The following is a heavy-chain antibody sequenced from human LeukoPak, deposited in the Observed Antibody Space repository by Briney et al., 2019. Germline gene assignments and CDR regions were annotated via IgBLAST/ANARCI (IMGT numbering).Heavy chain of an antibody. CDR3: ARCLSGSYWYFDL. CDR1: EFTFSSYN. Sequence: GGSLRLSCAASEFTFSSYNMNWVRKAPGKGLEWVSYISSGSGTIYYADSVKGRFTISRDNAKNSLYLQMNSLRAEDTAVYYCARCLSGSYWYFDLWGRGTLVTVSS. J-gene: IGHJ2*01. CDR2: ISSGSGTI. D-gene: IGHD1-26*01. V-gene: IGHV3-48*01.